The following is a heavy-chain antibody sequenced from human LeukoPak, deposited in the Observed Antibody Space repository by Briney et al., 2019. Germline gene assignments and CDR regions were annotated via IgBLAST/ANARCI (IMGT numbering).Heavy chain of an antibody. CDR2: ISSSSSYI. V-gene: IGHV3-21*01. D-gene: IGHD5-12*01. J-gene: IGHJ6*03. CDR3: AKGVATDYYYYMDV. CDR1: GFTFSSYS. Sequence: GGTLRLSCAASGFTFSSYSMNWVRQAPGKGLEGVSSISSSSSYIYYADSVKGRFTISRDNAKNSLYLQMNSLRAEDTAVYYCAKGVATDYYYYMDVWGKGTTVTVSS.